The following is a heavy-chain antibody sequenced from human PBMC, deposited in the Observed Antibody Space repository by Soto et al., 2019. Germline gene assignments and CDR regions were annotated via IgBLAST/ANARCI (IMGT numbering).Heavy chain of an antibody. D-gene: IGHD6-6*01. CDR2: IVPMFGIP. Sequence: QVQLVQSGAEVKKPGSSVKVSCKASGGTFSSYAINWVRQAPGQGLEWMGRIVPMFGIPNFAPKFQGRVTTTARRSTTTAYMDPSSLGSEDTAVFYCASGAYTSSSGGYYYYYRDVWGKGTTVTVSS. J-gene: IGHJ6*03. V-gene: IGHV1-69*02. CDR3: ASGAYTSSSGGYYYYYRDV. CDR1: GGTFSSYA.